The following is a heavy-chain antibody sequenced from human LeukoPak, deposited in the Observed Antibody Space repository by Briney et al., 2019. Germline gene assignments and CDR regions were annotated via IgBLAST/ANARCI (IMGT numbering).Heavy chain of an antibody. Sequence: PGGSLRLSCAASGFTFSNYAMSWIRQPPGKGLEWIGEINHSGSTNYNPSLKSRVTISVDKSKNQFSLKLSSVTAADTAVYYCARDLAVDGTMDTAMVDFDYWGQGTLVTVSS. CDR2: INHSGST. D-gene: IGHD5-18*01. V-gene: IGHV4-34*01. J-gene: IGHJ4*02. CDR1: GFTFSNYA. CDR3: ARDLAVDGTMDTAMVDFDY.